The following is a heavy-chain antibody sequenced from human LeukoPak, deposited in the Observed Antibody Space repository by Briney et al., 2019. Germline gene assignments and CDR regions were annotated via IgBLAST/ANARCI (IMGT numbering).Heavy chain of an antibody. V-gene: IGHV3-30*18. J-gene: IGHJ4*02. Sequence: PGRSLRLSCAASGFTFSSYGMHWVRQAPGKGLEWVAVISYDGSNKYYADSVKGRFTISRDNSKNTLYLQMNSLRAEDTAVYYCAKDLRYCSGGSCYSVYYFDYWGQGTLVTVSS. CDR1: GFTFSSYG. CDR2: ISYDGSNK. D-gene: IGHD2-15*01. CDR3: AKDLRYCSGGSCYSVYYFDY.